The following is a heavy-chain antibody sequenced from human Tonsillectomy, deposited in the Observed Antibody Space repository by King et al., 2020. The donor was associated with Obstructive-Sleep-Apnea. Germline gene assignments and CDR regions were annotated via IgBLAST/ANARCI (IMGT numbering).Heavy chain of an antibody. CDR3: AKQGKGTVMVTPYFDY. Sequence: QLVQSGAEVKKPGESLKISCKSSVYSFSNYCIGWVRHMAGKGLAWMGMSYPVDTDTIYSPSFQGQVTTSPDKSISTAHLQWSRRKTSEIAMYYCAKQGKGTVMVTPYFDYGGQGTLVTVSS. CDR2: SYPVDTDT. J-gene: IGHJ4*02. D-gene: IGHD5-18*01. CDR1: VYSFSNYC. V-gene: IGHV5-51*01.